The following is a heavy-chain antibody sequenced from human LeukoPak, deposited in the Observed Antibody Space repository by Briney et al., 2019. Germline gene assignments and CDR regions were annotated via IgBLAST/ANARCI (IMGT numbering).Heavy chain of an antibody. Sequence: SETLSLTCTVSGGSISSSSYYWGWIRQPPGKGLEWIGSIYYSGSTYYNPSLKSRVTISVDTSKNQFSLKLSSVTAADTAVYFCARGFGGQEVYDYWGQGTLVTVSS. CDR3: ARGFGGQEVYDY. J-gene: IGHJ4*02. V-gene: IGHV4-39*07. CDR1: GGSISSSSYY. D-gene: IGHD2-15*01. CDR2: IYYSGST.